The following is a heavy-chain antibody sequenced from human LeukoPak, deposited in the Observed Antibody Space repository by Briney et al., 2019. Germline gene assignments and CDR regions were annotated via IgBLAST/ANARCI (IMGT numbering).Heavy chain of an antibody. CDR3: ARDVGGNLGDAFDI. D-gene: IGHD4-23*01. V-gene: IGHV3-74*03. J-gene: IGHJ3*02. CDR2: INSDGSNA. Sequence: GGSLRLSCAASGFTFSNYWMHWVRQAPGKGLVWVSRINSDGSNATYANSVKGRFTISRDNAKNTLYVQMNSLRAEDTAVYYCARDVGGNLGDAFDIWGQGTMVTVSS. CDR1: GFTFSNYW.